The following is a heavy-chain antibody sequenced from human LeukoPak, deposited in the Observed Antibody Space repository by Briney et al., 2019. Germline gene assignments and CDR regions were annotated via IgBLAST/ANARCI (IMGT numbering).Heavy chain of an antibody. CDR2: IYHSGTT. V-gene: IGHV4-38-2*01. J-gene: IGHJ4*02. CDR3: ARRSTIFGVVIRED. D-gene: IGHD3-3*01. CDR1: GYSINTGYY. Sequence: SETLSLTCAVSGYSINTGYYWGWIRQPPGEGLEWIGTIYHSGTTYCNPSLKSRVTISIDTSKNQFSLKLSSVTAADTAVYYCARRSTIFGVVIREDWGQGTLVTVSS.